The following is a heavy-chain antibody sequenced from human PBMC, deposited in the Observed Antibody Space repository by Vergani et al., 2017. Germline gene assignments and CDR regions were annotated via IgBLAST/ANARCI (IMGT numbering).Heavy chain of an antibody. Sequence: EVQLLQSEGAVVQPGGSLSLSCLAFVFPFSSHAMSWVRQGHGQGLEWVSSIKNTGDSTHNADSVKGRFTISRDNSKNTLYLQMNSLRVEDTAVYYCGRGSDNYNWGQGTLVTVSS. CDR2: IKNTGDST. V-gene: IGHV3-23*01. CDR1: VFPFSSHA. CDR3: GRGSDNYN. D-gene: IGHD5-24*01. J-gene: IGHJ4*02.